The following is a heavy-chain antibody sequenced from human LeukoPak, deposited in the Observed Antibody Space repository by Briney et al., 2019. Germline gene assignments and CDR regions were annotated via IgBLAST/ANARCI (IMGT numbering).Heavy chain of an antibody. J-gene: IGHJ4*02. CDR3: TRDMQGNRLYSVGSQAD. CDR2: IKHDGGEI. V-gene: IGHV3-7*01. Sequence: GGSLRLACAASGFTFSSYWMSWVRQAPGKGLEWVANIKHDGGEIYYVDSVKGRFTISRDNAKNSLYLQMNNLRADDTAMYYCTRDMQGNRLYSVGSQADWGQGTLVTVSS. D-gene: IGHD2-8*01. CDR1: GFTFSSYW.